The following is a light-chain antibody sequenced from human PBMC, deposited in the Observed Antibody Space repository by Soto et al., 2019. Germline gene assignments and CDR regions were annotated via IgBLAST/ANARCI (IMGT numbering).Light chain of an antibody. CDR1: QNLLYSPNNKNY. J-gene: IGKJ2*01. CDR3: QQYYDTPRT. Sequence: DIVMTQSPDSLAVSLGERATINCKSSQNLLYSPNNKNYLAWYQQRPGQPPKLLLYWASTRDSGVPDRFSGSGSETDFTLTISSLQAEDVAVYCCQQYYDTPRTFGQGTKLEIK. V-gene: IGKV4-1*01. CDR2: WAS.